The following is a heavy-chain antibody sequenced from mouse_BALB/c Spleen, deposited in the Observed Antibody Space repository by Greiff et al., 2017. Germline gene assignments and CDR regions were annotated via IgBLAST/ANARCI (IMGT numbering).Heavy chain of an antibody. J-gene: IGHJ4*01. Sequence: QVQLQQSGPQLVRPGVSVKISCKGSGYTFTDYAMHWVKQSHAKSLEWIGVISTYSGNTNYNQKFKGKATMTVDKSSSTAYMELARLTSEDSAIYYCAGSYYGSSYYAMDYWGQGTSVTVSS. CDR2: ISTYSGNT. CDR1: GYTFTDYA. CDR3: AGSYYGSSYYAMDY. D-gene: IGHD1-1*01. V-gene: IGHV1-67*01.